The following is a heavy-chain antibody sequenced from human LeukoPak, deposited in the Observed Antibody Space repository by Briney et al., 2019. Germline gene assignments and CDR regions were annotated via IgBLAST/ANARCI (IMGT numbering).Heavy chain of an antibody. CDR1: GFIFNNYA. V-gene: IGHV3-33*06. J-gene: IGHJ4*02. Sequence: PGGSLRLSCAASGFIFNNYAMHWARQAPGKGLEWVAVIWSDGTNQYYADSVRGRFTIYRDDFQKRVFLQMNSLRVEDTALYYCAKDAQRGFDYSNSLQYWGQGALVTVSS. CDR2: IWSDGTNQ. D-gene: IGHD4-11*01. CDR3: AKDAQRGFDYSNSLQY.